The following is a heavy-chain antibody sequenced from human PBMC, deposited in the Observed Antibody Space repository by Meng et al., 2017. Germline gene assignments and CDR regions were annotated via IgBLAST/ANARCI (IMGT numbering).Heavy chain of an antibody. CDR1: GYTFTSYA. D-gene: IGHD2-15*01. CDR3: ARDSCTGGICYRGSFDY. J-gene: IGHJ4*02. CDR2: LNAGNGDT. Sequence: QVQLVQSGAEVKVPGASVKVSCKASGYTFTSYAMHWVRQAPGQSLEWMGWLNAGNGDTKYSQKFQGRVTITRDSSASTAYMELSSLSSEDTAVYYCARDSCTGGICYRGSFDYWAQGTLVTVSS. V-gene: IGHV1-3*01.